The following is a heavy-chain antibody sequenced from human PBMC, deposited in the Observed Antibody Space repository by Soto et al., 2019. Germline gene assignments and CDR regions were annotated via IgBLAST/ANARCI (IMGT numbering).Heavy chain of an antibody. CDR2: ISYSGST. D-gene: IGHD3-3*01. CDR1: DGSISSSSYY. J-gene: IGHJ6*03. CDR3: ARQSGYYDYYYYYYMDV. V-gene: IGHV4-39*01. Sequence: SETLSLTCTVSDGSISSSSYYWGWIRQPPGKGLEWIGSISYSGSTFYNPSLKSRVTISVDTSKNQFSLKLSSVTAADTAVYYCARQSGYYDYYYYYYMDVWGKGTTVTVSS.